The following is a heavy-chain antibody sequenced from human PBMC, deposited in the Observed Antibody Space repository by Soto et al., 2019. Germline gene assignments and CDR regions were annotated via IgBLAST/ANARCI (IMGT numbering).Heavy chain of an antibody. D-gene: IGHD3-10*01. V-gene: IGHV3-23*01. CDR1: GFTFSSYA. Sequence: EVQLLESGGGLVQPGGSLRLSCAASGFTFSSYAMSWVRQAPGKGLEWVSAISGSGGSTYYADSVKGRFTISRDNSKNTRYLPMNSLIAEDTAVYYCAKDGPIPMVRGGFDYWGQGTLVTVSS. CDR3: AKDGPIPMVRGGFDY. CDR2: ISGSGGST. J-gene: IGHJ4*02.